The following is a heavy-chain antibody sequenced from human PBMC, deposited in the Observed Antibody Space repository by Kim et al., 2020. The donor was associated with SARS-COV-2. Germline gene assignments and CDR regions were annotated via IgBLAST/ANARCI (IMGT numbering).Heavy chain of an antibody. V-gene: IGHV3-15*01. CDR3: TTEFDIVVVAKDY. CDR1: GFTFSNAW. D-gene: IGHD2-15*01. Sequence: GGSLRLSCAASGFTFSNAWMSWVRQAPGKGLEWVGRIKSKTDGGTTDYAAPVKGRFTISRDDSKNTLYLQMNSLKTEDTAVYYCTTEFDIVVVAKDYWGQGTLGTVSS. J-gene: IGHJ4*02. CDR2: IKSKTDGGTT.